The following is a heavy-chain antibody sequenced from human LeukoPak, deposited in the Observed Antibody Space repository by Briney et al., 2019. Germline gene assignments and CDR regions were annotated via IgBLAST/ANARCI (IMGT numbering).Heavy chain of an antibody. CDR2: IYYSGST. CDR1: GGSLSGYY. D-gene: IGHD5-12*01. J-gene: IGHJ5*02. Sequence: MASETLSLTCAVYGGSLSGYYWSWIRQPPGKGLEWIGSIYYSGSTYYNPSLKSRVTISVDTSKNQFSLKLSSVTAADTAVYYCARERYSGYDPWGQGTLVTVSS. CDR3: ARERYSGYDP. V-gene: IGHV4-34*01.